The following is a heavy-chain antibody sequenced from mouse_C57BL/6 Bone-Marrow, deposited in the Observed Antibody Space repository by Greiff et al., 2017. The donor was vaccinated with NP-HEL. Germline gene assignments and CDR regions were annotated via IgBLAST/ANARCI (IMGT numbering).Heavy chain of an antibody. Sequence: QVQLQQPGAELVRPGTSVKLSCKASGYTFTSYWMHWVKQRPGQGLEWIGVIDPSDSYTNYNQKFKGKATLTVDTSSSTAYMQLSSLTSDDSAVYYCAKTDDSAWFAYWGQGTLVTVSA. J-gene: IGHJ3*01. CDR3: AKTDDSAWFAY. V-gene: IGHV1-59*01. D-gene: IGHD2-4*01. CDR2: IDPSDSYT. CDR1: GYTFTSYW.